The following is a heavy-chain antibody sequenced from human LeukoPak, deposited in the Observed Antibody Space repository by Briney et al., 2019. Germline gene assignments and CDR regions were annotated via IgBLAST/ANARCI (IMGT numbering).Heavy chain of an antibody. V-gene: IGHV3-30-3*01. D-gene: IGHD3-3*01. Sequence: GGSLRLSCAASGFTFSNYAMAWVRQAPGKGLEWVAVISYDGSNKYYADSVKGRFTISRDNSKNTLYLQMNSLRAEDTAVYYCASGILEWLSTDYWGQGTLVTVSS. CDR1: GFTFSNYA. J-gene: IGHJ4*02. CDR3: ASGILEWLSTDY. CDR2: ISYDGSNK.